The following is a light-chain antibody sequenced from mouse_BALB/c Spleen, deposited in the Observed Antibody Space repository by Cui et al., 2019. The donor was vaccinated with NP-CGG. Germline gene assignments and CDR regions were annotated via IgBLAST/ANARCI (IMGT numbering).Light chain of an antibody. CDR3: ALWYSNHWV. CDR2: GTN. V-gene: IGLV1*01. Sequence: AVVQQSAPTTSPGETVTLTCRSSIGAVTTSNYANWVQEKPDHLFTGLIGGTNNRAPGVPARFSGSLIGDKAALTITGAQTGDEAIYFCALWYSNHWVFGGGTKLTVL. J-gene: IGLJ1*01. CDR1: IGAVTTSNY.